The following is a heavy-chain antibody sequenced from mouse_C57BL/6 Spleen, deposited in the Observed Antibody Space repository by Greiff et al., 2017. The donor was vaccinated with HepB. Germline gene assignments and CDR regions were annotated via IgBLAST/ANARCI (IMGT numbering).Heavy chain of an antibody. CDR1: GFTFSSYG. Sequence: EVKLMESGGDLVKPGGSLKLSCAASGFTFSSYGMSWVRQTPDKRLEWVATISSGGSYTYYPDSVKGRFTISRDNAKNTLYLQMSSLKSEDTAMYYCARMVGPSWFAYWGQGTLVTVSA. V-gene: IGHV5-6*01. CDR3: ARMVGPSWFAY. J-gene: IGHJ3*01. CDR2: ISSGGSYT. D-gene: IGHD1-1*02.